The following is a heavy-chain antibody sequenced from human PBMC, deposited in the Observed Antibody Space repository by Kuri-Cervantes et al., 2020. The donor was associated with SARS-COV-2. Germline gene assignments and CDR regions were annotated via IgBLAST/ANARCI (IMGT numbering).Heavy chain of an antibody. J-gene: IGHJ4*02. D-gene: IGHD1-14*01. CDR2: ISYDGSKK. V-gene: IGHV3-30-3*01. Sequence: GESLKISCAASGFTFNNYDMYWVRQAPGKGLVWVAVISYDGSKKYYADSVKGRFTISRDNSKSTLYLPMYNLRAEDTAVYYCARGLRKYYFDYWGQGTLVTVSS. CDR1: GFTFNNYD. CDR3: ARGLRKYYFDY.